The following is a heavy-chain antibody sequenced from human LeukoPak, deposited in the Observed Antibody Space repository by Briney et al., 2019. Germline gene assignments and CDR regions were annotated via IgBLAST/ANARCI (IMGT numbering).Heavy chain of an antibody. Sequence: GASVKVSCKASGYTFTGYYMHWVRQAPGQGLEWMGWINPNSGGTNYAQKFQGRVTMTRDTSISTAYMELSRLRSDDTAVYYCARQRYVVVVAATPELGYWGQGTLVTVSS. CDR3: ARQRYVVVVAATPELGY. CDR1: GYTFTGYY. J-gene: IGHJ4*02. D-gene: IGHD2-15*01. V-gene: IGHV1-2*02. CDR2: INPNSGGT.